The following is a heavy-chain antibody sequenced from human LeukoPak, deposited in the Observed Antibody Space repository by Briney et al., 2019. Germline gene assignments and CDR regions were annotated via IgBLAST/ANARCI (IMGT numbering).Heavy chain of an antibody. CDR2: INPSGGST. J-gene: IGHJ6*02. Sequence: ASVKVSCKASGYTFTSYYMHWVRQAPGQGLEWMGIINPSGGSTSYAQKFQGRVTMTRDTSTSTVYMELSSLRSEDTAVYYCARVLLWFGELYYYGMDVWGQGTTVTVSS. CDR1: GYTFTSYY. D-gene: IGHD3-10*01. V-gene: IGHV1-46*01. CDR3: ARVLLWFGELYYYGMDV.